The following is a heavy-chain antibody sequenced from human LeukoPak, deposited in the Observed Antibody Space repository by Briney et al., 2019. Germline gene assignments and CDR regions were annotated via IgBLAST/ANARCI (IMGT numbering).Heavy chain of an antibody. CDR2: ISGSGGTI. J-gene: IGHJ4*02. CDR1: GFTFNSYE. V-gene: IGHV3-48*03. D-gene: IGHD5-12*01. Sequence: GGSLRLSCAASGFTFNSYEMNWVRQAPGKGLEWVSYISGSGGTIYYADSVKGRFTISRDNAKNSLFLQMNSLGSEDTAVYYCARDGYSGYVNFDYWGQGTLVTVSS. CDR3: ARDGYSGYVNFDY.